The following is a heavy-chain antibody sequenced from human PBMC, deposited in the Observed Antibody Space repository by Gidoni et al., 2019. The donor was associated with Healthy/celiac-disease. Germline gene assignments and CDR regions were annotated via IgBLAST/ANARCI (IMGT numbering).Heavy chain of an antibody. V-gene: IGHV3-30*18. J-gene: IGHJ6*02. CDR2: ISYDGSNK. CDR3: AKGEGRWLPRAYYYYGMDV. CDR1: GFTFSSYG. Sequence: QVQLVEAGGGVVQPGRSLRLSCAASGFTFSSYGMHWVRQAPGKGLEWVAVISYDGSNKYYAYSVKGRFTISRDNSKNTLYLQMNSLRAEDTAVYYCAKGEGRWLPRAYYYYGMDVWGQGTTVTVSS. D-gene: IGHD5-12*01.